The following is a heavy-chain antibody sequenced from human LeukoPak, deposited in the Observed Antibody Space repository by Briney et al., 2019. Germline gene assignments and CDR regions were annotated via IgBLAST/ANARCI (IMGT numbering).Heavy chain of an antibody. CDR2: IIPIVGTA. D-gene: IGHD2-2*01. J-gene: IGHJ5*02. V-gene: IGHV1-69*13. CDR1: GGTFSSYA. Sequence: ASVKVSCKASGGTFSSYAISWVRRAPGQGLEWMGGIIPIVGTANYAQKFQGRVTITADESTSTAYMELSSLRSEDTAVYYCARGRYCSSTSCLNWFDPWGQGTLVTVSS. CDR3: ARGRYCSSTSCLNWFDP.